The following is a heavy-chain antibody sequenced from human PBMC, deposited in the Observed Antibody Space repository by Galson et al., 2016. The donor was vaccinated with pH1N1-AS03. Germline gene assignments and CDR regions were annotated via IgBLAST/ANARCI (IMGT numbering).Heavy chain of an antibody. CDR1: GYTFTNYA. CDR2: INGGNGNT. D-gene: IGHD3-22*01. V-gene: IGHV1-3*01. CDR3: ARAETYYDQFFAY. Sequence: SVKVSCKASGYTFTNYAVHWVRQAPGQRLEWMGWINGGNGNTKFSRKFQGRVTLTRDTSASTAYMELSSLRSEDTAVYFCARAETYYDQFFAYWGQGTLVTVSS. J-gene: IGHJ4*02.